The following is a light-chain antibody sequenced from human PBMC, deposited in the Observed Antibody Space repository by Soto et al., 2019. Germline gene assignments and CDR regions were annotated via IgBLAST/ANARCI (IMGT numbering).Light chain of an antibody. V-gene: IGLV2-8*01. CDR1: SSDVGGYNY. CDR2: DVS. J-gene: IGLJ1*01. CDR3: SAYGGSNRGV. Sequence: QSALTQPPSASGSPGQSVTISCTGTSSDVGGYNYVSWYQHHPGKAPKLLIYDVSKRPSGVPDRFSGSKSGNTASLTVSGLQAEDEADYYCSAYGGSNRGVFGTGTKVTVL.